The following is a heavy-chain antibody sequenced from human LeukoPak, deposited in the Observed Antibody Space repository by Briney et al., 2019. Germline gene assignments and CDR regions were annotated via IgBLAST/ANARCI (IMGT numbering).Heavy chain of an antibody. CDR1: GGSISSSSYY. Sequence: SETLSLTCTVSGGSISSSSYYWGWIRQPPGKGLEWIGSIYYSGSTYYNPSLKSRVTISVDTSKNQFSLKLSSVTAADTAVYYCAREILYDSSVRRQDWFDPWGQGTLVTVSS. V-gene: IGHV4-39*07. CDR2: IYYSGST. D-gene: IGHD3-22*01. CDR3: AREILYDSSVRRQDWFDP. J-gene: IGHJ5*02.